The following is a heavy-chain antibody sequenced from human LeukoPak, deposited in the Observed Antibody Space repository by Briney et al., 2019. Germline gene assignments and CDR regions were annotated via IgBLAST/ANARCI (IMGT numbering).Heavy chain of an antibody. V-gene: IGHV1-46*01. D-gene: IGHD6-13*01. CDR2: INPRGGST. CDR3: ARDAAAAGTGYWFDP. Sequence: ASVKVSCKASGYTFTSYYMHWVRQAPGQGLEWMGIINPRGGSTSYAQKFQGRVTMTRDTSTSTVYMELSSLRSEDTAVYYCARDAAAAGTGYWFDPWGQGTLVTVSS. CDR1: GYTFTSYY. J-gene: IGHJ5*02.